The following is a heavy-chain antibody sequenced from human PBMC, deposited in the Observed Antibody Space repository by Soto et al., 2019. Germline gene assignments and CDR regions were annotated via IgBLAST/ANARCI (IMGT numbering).Heavy chain of an antibody. V-gene: IGHV1-3*01. J-gene: IGHJ4*02. CDR3: ARDIRYSSSWYGAMGY. D-gene: IGHD6-13*01. CDR2: INAGNGNT. Sequence: QVQLVQSGAEVKKPGASVKVSCKASGYTFTSYVMHWVRQAPGQRLEWMGWINAGNGNTKYAQKFQGRVTITRDTSASTAYMGLSSLRSEDTAVYYCARDIRYSSSWYGAMGYWGQGTLVTVSS. CDR1: GYTFTSYV.